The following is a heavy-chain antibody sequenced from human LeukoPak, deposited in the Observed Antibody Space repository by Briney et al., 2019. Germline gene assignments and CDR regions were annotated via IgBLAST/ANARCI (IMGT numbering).Heavy chain of an antibody. CDR3: ARGRWGLDY. D-gene: IGHD7-27*01. CDR1: GFTFSDSD. CDR2: ISNSGGAQ. Sequence: TGGSLRLSCAASGFTFSDSDMTWIRRAPGKGLEWVSFISNSGGAQYYADSVKGRFTISRDNAKSSLYLEMNSLRAEDTAMYYCARGRWGLDYWGQGTLVTVSS. J-gene: IGHJ4*02. V-gene: IGHV3-11*04.